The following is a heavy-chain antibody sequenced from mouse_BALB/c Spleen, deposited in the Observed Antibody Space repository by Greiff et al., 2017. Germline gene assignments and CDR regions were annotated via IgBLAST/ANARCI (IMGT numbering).Heavy chain of an antibody. J-gene: IGHJ1*01. CDR1: GFTFSSYA. CDR3: ARAGYGNDWYFDV. CDR2: ISSGGST. V-gene: IGHV5-6-5*01. Sequence: EVKLVESGGGLVKPGGSLKLSCAASGFTFSSYAMSWVRQTPEKRLEWVASISSGGSTYYPDSVKGRFTISRDNARNILYLQMSSLRSEDTAMYYCARAGYGNDWYFDVWGAGTTVTVSS. D-gene: IGHD2-10*02.